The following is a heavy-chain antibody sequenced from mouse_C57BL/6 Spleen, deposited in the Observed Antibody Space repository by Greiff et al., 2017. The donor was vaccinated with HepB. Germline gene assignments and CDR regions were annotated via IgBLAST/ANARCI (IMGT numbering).Heavy chain of an antibody. CDR3: TRHGSSLFDY. J-gene: IGHJ2*01. D-gene: IGHD1-1*01. CDR1: GYTFTDYE. V-gene: IGHV1-15*01. CDR2: IDPETGGT. Sequence: VQLQESGAELVRPGASVTLSCKASGYTFTDYEMHWVKQTPVHGLEWIGAIDPETGGTAYNQKFKGKAILTADKSSSTAYMELRSLTSEDSAVYYCTRHGSSLFDYWGQGTTLTVSS.